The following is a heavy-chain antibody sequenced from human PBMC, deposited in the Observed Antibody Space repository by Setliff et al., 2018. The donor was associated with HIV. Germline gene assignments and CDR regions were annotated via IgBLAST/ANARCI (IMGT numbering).Heavy chain of an antibody. D-gene: IGHD3-22*01. CDR1: GYFISSSYY. J-gene: IGHJ4*02. V-gene: IGHV4-38-2*02. CDR2: FYHSGST. CDR3: ARASSDSSGWGYYFDY. Sequence: ETLSLTCTVSGYFISSSYYWGWIRQSPGKGLEWIGNFYHSGSTYYNPSLKSRVTISATSKNQFSLKLSSVTASDTAVYYCARASSDSSGWGYYFDYWGQGTLVTVSS.